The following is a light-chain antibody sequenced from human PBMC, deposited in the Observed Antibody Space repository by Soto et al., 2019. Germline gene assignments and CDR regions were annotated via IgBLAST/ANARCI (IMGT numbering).Light chain of an antibody. CDR2: GAS. J-gene: IGKJ5*01. CDR3: QQRSNWPENT. CDR1: QSISSTY. Sequence: EIVLTQSPGTLSLSPGERATLSCRASQSISSTYLAWYQQKRGQAPRLLIYGASTRATGIPARFSCSGSGTDFTLTISSLEPEDFAVYYCQQRSNWPENTFGQGTRLEIK. V-gene: IGKV3D-20*02.